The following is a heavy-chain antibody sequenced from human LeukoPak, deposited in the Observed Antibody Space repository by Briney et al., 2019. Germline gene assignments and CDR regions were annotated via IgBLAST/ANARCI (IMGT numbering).Heavy chain of an antibody. CDR2: ISSSGSTI. CDR1: GFTFSDYY. J-gene: IGHJ5*02. V-gene: IGHV3-11*01. CDR3: ARLLFYGDYGSWFDL. Sequence: GGSLRLSCAASGFTFSDYYMSWIPQAPGEGLEGVSYISSSGSTIYYADSVKGRFTISRDNANNSVYLEMNSLRAEDTAVYYCARLLFYGDYGSWFDLWGQGTLVTVSS. D-gene: IGHD4-17*01.